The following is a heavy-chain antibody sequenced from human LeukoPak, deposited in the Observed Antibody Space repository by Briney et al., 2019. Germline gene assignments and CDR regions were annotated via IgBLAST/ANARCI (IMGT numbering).Heavy chain of an antibody. D-gene: IGHD1-7*01. V-gene: IGHV4-59*11. J-gene: IGHJ5*02. CDR2: IYYSGST. Sequence: SETLSLTCTVSGGSISSHYWSWIRQPPGKGLEWIGYIYYSGSTNYNPSLKSRVTISVDTSKNQFSLKLSSVTAADTAVYYRARAIYWNYVGPRFDPWGQGTLVTVSS. CDR3: ARAIYWNYVGPRFDP. CDR1: GGSISSHY.